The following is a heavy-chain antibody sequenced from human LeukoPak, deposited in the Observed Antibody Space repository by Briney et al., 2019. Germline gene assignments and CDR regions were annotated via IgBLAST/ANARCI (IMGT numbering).Heavy chain of an antibody. Sequence: SQTLSLTCTVSGGSISSGGYYWSWIRQHPGKGLEWIGYIYYNGSTYYNPSLKSRVTISVDTSKNQFSLKLSSVTAADTAVYYCARDGSITMVRGATRHGMDVWGKGTTVTVSS. J-gene: IGHJ6*04. D-gene: IGHD3-10*01. CDR3: ARDGSITMVRGATRHGMDV. CDR2: IYYNGST. V-gene: IGHV4-31*03. CDR1: GGSISSGGYY.